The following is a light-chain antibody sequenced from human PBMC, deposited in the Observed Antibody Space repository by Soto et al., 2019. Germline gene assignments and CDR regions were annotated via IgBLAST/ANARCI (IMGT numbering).Light chain of an antibody. Sequence: AIRMTQSPSSFSASTGDRVTITCRASQGISSYLAWYQQKPGKAPKLLIYAASTLQSGVPSRFSGSGSGTEFTLTISCLQSEDFATYYCQQYYSYPPTFGQGNKLEIK. J-gene: IGKJ2*01. CDR1: QGISSY. V-gene: IGKV1-8*01. CDR2: AAS. CDR3: QQYYSYPPT.